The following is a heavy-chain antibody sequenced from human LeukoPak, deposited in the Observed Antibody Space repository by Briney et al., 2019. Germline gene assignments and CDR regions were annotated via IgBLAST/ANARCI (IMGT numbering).Heavy chain of an antibody. D-gene: IGHD3-22*01. CDR2: INPNSGGT. CDR3: ARDERYDSSGYPFDY. J-gene: IGHJ4*02. V-gene: IGHV1-2*02. CDR1: GYTFTGYF. Sequence: ASVKVSCKASGYTFTGYFIHWVRQAPGQGLEWVGWINPNSGGTNYAQKFQGRVTMTRDTSISTAYMDLSRLRSDDTAVYYCARDERYDSSGYPFDYWGQGTLVTVSS.